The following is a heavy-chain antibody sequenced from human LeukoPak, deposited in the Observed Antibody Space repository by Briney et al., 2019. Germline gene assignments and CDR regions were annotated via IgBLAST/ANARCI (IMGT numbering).Heavy chain of an antibody. J-gene: IGHJ4*02. CDR3: ARGAYSNYLSVGY. D-gene: IGHD4-11*01. CDR1: GGSIPSYY. Sequence: PSETLSLTCAISGGSIPSYYWSWIRQTPGKGLEWIGYLLYSGSTNYNPSLKSRVTMSIDTSKNQFSLKLRSVTAADTAVNYCARGAYSNYLSVGYWGQGILVTVSS. CDR2: LLYSGST. V-gene: IGHV4-59*01.